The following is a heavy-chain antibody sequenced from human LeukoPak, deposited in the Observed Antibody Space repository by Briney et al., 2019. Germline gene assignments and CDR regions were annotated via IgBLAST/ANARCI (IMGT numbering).Heavy chain of an antibody. CDR1: GFTFSNYA. V-gene: IGHV3-23*01. J-gene: IGHJ4*02. CDR3: ANKEAYGASNY. CDR2: ISGSGGST. Sequence: GGSLRLSCAASGFTFSNYAMSCVRQAPGKGLEWVATISGSGGSTYFADSVKGRCTISRDNSKNTLFLQMNSLGADDTAIYHCANKEAYGASNYWGQGTLVTVSS. D-gene: IGHD4-17*01.